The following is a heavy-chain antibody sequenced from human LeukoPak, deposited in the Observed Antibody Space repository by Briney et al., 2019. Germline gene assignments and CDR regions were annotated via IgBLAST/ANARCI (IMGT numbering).Heavy chain of an antibody. Sequence: ASVKVSCKASGYTFTSYDINWVRQATEQGLEWMGWMNPNSGNTGYAQKFQGRVTMTRDTSISTAYMELSSLRSEDTAVYYCAKRGDFWSGYYTDYYYYMDVWGKGTTVTVSS. J-gene: IGHJ6*03. CDR1: GYTFTSYD. CDR3: AKRGDFWSGYYTDYYYYMDV. V-gene: IGHV1-8*01. D-gene: IGHD3-3*01. CDR2: MNPNSGNT.